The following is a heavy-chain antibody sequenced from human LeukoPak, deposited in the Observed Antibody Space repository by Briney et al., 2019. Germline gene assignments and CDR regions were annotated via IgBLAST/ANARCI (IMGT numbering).Heavy chain of an antibody. CDR1: GGSFSGYY. CDR3: ARRNYDYVWGSYRQTSFDY. J-gene: IGHJ4*02. D-gene: IGHD3-16*02. CDR2: INHSGST. V-gene: IGHV4-34*01. Sequence: PSETLSLTCAVYGGSFSGYYWSWIRQPPGKGLEWIGEINHSGSTNYNPSLKSRVTISVDTSKNQFSLKLSSVTAADTAVYYCARRNYDYVWGSYRQTSFDYWGQGTLVTVSS.